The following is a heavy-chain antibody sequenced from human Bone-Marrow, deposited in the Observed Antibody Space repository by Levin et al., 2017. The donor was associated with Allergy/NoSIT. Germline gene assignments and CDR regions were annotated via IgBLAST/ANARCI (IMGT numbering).Heavy chain of an antibody. CDR2: SYYSGTA. CDR3: ARVRNAGGRGWFDS. Sequence: SQTLSLPCTVSGDSVLSGHYYWSWIRQSPGKGLEWIGHSYYSGTAYYNPSLKSRLTISVDTSQNQFSLKLNSVTAADTAVYYCARVRNAGGRGWFDSWGQGTLVTVSS. V-gene: IGHV4-31*03. D-gene: IGHD2-8*02. CDR1: GDSVLSGHYY. J-gene: IGHJ5*01.